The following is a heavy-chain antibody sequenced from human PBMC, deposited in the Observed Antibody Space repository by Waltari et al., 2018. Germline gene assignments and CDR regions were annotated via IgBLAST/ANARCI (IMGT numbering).Heavy chain of an antibody. CDR2: IRNRASSFTT. J-gene: IGHJ4*02. CDR3: VRDKQGGYFDY. D-gene: IGHD3-16*01. Sequence: DVQVVESGGGLVQPGGSLTLSCAASEFTSANHYMNWVRQAPGKGVELVGLIRNRASSFTTDYAASVEGRFAISRDDSKNSLYLQMNSLKTEDTAVYYCVRDKQGGYFDYWGQGTLVTVSS. V-gene: IGHV3-72*01. CDR1: EFTSANHY.